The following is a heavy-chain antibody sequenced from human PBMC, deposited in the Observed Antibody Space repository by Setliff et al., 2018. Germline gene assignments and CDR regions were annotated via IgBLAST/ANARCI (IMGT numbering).Heavy chain of an antibody. CDR1: SGSFSGYF. CDR3: ARGGGYNSGSYQGGFYYMDV. J-gene: IGHJ6*03. CDR2: INHSGST. D-gene: IGHD6-19*01. Sequence: PSETLSLTCAVYSGSFSGYFWSWIRQPPGKGLEWIGEINHSGSTNYNPSLKSRVTISLYTSKSQFSLTLSPVTAADTAVYYCARGGGYNSGSYQGGFYYMDVWGKGTTVTVSS. V-gene: IGHV4-34*01.